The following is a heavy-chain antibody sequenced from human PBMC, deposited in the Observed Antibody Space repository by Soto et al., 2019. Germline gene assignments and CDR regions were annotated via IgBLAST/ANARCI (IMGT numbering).Heavy chain of an antibody. CDR2: IYNSVIT. Sequence: SETLALTCAFSGGSISSGGDSWSWIRQPPGKRLEWIGFIYNSVITNYSPSLKSRVSISADTSRNQFSLKMSSVTAADTAVYYCARGWDANSWGQGALVPVSS. CDR1: GGSISSGGDS. V-gene: IGHV4-61*08. D-gene: IGHD6-19*01. J-gene: IGHJ4*02. CDR3: ARGWDANS.